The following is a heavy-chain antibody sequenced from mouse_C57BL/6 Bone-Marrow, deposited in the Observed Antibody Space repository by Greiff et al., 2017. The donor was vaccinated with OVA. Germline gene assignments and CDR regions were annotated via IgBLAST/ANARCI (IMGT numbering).Heavy chain of an antibody. D-gene: IGHD2-10*02. J-gene: IGHJ1*03. V-gene: IGHV4-1*01. CDR3: ARRVPRRYFDV. Sequence: EADGVDFCSYWMSCVRRALGKGLEWLGEINPDSSTINYAPSLKDKFIISRDNAKNTLYLQMSKVRSEDTALCYCARRVPRRYFDVWGTGTTVTVSS. CDR2: INPDSSTI. CDR1: GVDFCSYW.